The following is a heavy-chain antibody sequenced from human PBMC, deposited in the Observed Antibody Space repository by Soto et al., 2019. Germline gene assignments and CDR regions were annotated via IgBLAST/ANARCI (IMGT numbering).Heavy chain of an antibody. CDR3: ARFRIFHNYYYYGMDV. D-gene: IGHD3-3*01. CDR2: INHRGST. J-gene: IGHJ6*02. V-gene: IGHV4-34*01. Sequence: QVQLQQWGAGLLKPSETLSLTCAVYGGSFRGYYWSWIRQPPGKGLEWIGEINHRGSTNYNPSLKSRVTISVDTSKNQFSLKLSSVTAADTAVYYCARFRIFHNYYYYGMDVWGQGTTVTVSS. CDR1: GGSFRGYY.